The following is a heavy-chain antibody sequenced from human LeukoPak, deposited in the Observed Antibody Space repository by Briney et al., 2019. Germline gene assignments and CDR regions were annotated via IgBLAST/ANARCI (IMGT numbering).Heavy chain of an antibody. Sequence: GGSLRLSCAASGFTFSSYAMSWVRQAPGKGLEWVSAISGSGGSTYYADSVKGRFTISRDNSKNTLYLQMNCLRAEDTAVYYCAKEGVRERWLQLGYWGQGTLVTVSS. V-gene: IGHV3-23*01. D-gene: IGHD5-24*01. CDR3: AKEGVRERWLQLGY. CDR1: GFTFSSYA. J-gene: IGHJ4*02. CDR2: ISGSGGST.